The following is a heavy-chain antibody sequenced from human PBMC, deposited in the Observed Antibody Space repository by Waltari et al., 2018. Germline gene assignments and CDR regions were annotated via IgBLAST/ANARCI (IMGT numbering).Heavy chain of an antibody. D-gene: IGHD3-3*01. Sequence: QVQLVESGGGVVQPGRSLRLSCAASGFTFSSYGMPWVRQAPGKGLEWVAVISYDGSNKYYADSVKGRFTISRDNSKNTLYLQMNSLRAEDTAVYYCVKTYYDFWSGYRNYYYGMDVWGQGTTVTVSS. CDR1: GFTFSSYG. CDR3: VKTYYDFWSGYRNYYYGMDV. J-gene: IGHJ6*02. V-gene: IGHV3-30*18. CDR2: ISYDGSNK.